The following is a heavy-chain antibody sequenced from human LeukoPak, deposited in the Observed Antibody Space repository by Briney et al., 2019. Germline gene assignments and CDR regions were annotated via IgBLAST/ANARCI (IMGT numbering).Heavy chain of an antibody. D-gene: IGHD3-9*01. Sequence: GGSLRLSCAASGFTFSDYYMSWIRQAPGKGLEWVSYISSSGSTIYYADSVKGRFTISRDNAKNSLYLQMNSLRAEDTAVYYCARGRRVLRYFDWFPAYMDVWGKGTTVTVSS. V-gene: IGHV3-11*04. CDR3: ARGRRVLRYFDWFPAYMDV. CDR1: GFTFSDYY. CDR2: ISSSGSTI. J-gene: IGHJ6*03.